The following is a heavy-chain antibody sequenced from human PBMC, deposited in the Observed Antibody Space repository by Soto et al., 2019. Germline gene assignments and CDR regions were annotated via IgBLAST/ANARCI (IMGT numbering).Heavy chain of an antibody. J-gene: IGHJ4*02. CDR1: GFTFSSYA. Sequence: EVQLLESGGGLVQPGGSLRLSCAASGFTFSSYAMSWVRQAPGKGLEWVSAIGGSGGSTYYADSVKGRFTISRDNSKNTLYLQMNSLSAEDTAVYYCAKGVKRTGTGDYFDYWGQGTLVTVSS. V-gene: IGHV3-23*01. CDR2: IGGSGGST. CDR3: AKGVKRTGTGDYFDY. D-gene: IGHD1-1*01.